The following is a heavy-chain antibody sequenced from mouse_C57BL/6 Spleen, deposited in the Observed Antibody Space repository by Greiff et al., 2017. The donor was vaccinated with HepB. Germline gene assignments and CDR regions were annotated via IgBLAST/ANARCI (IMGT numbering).Heavy chain of an antibody. CDR1: GYSITSGYY. D-gene: IGHD4-1*01. CDR2: ISYDGSN. J-gene: IGHJ4*01. V-gene: IGHV3-6*01. CDR3: ARALTGTKAMDY. Sequence: EVQRVESGPGLVKPSQSLSLTCSVTGYSITSGYYWNWIRQFPGNKLEWMGYISYDGSNNYNPSLKNRISITRDTSKNQFFLKLNSVTTEDTATYYCARALTGTKAMDYWGQGTSVTVSS.